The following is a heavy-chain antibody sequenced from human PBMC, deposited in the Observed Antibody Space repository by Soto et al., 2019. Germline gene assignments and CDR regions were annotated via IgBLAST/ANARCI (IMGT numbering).Heavy chain of an antibody. CDR2: IYYSGGT. J-gene: IGHJ4*02. CDR3: ARDQAAGSYPYYFDY. V-gene: IGHV4-61*01. Sequence: SETLSLTCTVSGGSVSSGSYYWSWIRQPPGKGLEWIGYIYYSGGTNYNPSLKSRVTISVDTSKNQFSLKLSSVTAADTAVYYCARDQAAGSYPYYFDYWGQGTLVTVSS. D-gene: IGHD1-26*01. CDR1: GGSVSSGSYY.